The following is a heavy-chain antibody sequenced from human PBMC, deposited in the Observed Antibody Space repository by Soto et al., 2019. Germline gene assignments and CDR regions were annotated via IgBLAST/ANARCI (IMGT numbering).Heavy chain of an antibody. Sequence: QVQLVQSGAEVKKAGASVKVSCKASGYTFTSYAMHWVRQAPGQRLEWMGWINAGYGNTKYSQKFHGRVTITRDTSASTAYMELSSLRSEDTAVYYCASSYYGSGNPKDYYYGMDVWDQGTPVTVSS. D-gene: IGHD3-10*01. CDR2: INAGYGNT. J-gene: IGHJ6*02. V-gene: IGHV1-3*01. CDR1: GYTFTSYA. CDR3: ASSYYGSGNPKDYYYGMDV.